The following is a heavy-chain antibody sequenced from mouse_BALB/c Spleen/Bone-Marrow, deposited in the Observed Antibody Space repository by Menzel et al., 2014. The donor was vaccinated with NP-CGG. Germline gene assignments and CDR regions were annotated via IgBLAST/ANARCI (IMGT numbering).Heavy chain of an antibody. J-gene: IGHJ3*01. Sequence: VQLQQSGPELVKPGASVKMSCKASGYTFTDYYMKWVKQSHGKNLEWIGDINLNNGDTFYNQKFKGKATLTVDTSSSTAYMQLNSLTSEDSAVYYCVTKGSSGYGLFAYWGQGTLVTVSA. V-gene: IGHV1-26*01. D-gene: IGHD3-1*01. CDR2: INLNNGDT. CDR1: GYTFTDYY. CDR3: VTKGSSGYGLFAY.